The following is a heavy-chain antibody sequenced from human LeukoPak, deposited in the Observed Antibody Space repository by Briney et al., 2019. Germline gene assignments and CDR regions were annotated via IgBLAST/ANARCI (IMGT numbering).Heavy chain of an antibody. CDR2: IYIRGNT. CDR1: GGSISSGSYY. CDR3: ARLFRGSSGYYYMRGVPDY. V-gene: IGHV4-61*02. Sequence: SETLSLTCTVSGGSISSGSYYWSWIRQPAGKGLEWIGRIYIRGNTSYNPSLKSRVTISADTSKNQFSLKLSSVTAADTAVYYCARLFRGSSGYYYMRGVPDYWGQGTLVTVSS. D-gene: IGHD3-22*01. J-gene: IGHJ4*02.